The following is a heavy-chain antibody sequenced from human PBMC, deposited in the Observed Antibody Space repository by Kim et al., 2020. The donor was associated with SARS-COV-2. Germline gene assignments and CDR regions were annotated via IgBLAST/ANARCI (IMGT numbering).Heavy chain of an antibody. Sequence: GGSLRLSCAASGFTFSSYGMHWVRQAPGKGLEWVAVISYDGSNKYYADSVKGRFTISRDNSKNTLYLQMNSLRAEDTAVYYCAKELVRRRVGPGSFDYGGQGTLVTVSS. CDR1: GFTFSSYG. V-gene: IGHV3-30*18. D-gene: IGHD3-10*01. J-gene: IGHJ4*02. CDR3: AKELVRRRVGPGSFDY. CDR2: ISYDGSNK.